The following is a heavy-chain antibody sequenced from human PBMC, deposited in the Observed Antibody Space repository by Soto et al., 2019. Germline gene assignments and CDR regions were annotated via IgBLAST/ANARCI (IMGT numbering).Heavy chain of an antibody. D-gene: IGHD2-21*02. CDR1: GYTFTSYG. J-gene: IGHJ6*02. CDR3: ARDHGGVTYVYYYTVWTS. V-gene: IGHV1-18*04. CDR2: ISAYNGNT. Sequence: ASVKVSCKASGYTFTSYGISWVRQAPGQGLEWMGWISAYNGNTNYAQKLQGRVTMTTDTSTSTAYMELRSLRSDDTAVYYCARDHGGVTYVYYYTVWTSGAKGPRSPSP.